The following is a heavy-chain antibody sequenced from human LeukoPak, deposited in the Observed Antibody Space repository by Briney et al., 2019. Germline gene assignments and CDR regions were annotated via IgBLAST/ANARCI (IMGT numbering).Heavy chain of an antibody. CDR3: ARKGYSYGYGLDYYYMDV. J-gene: IGHJ6*03. D-gene: IGHD5-18*01. Sequence: ASETLSLTCTVSGGSISSYYWSWIRQPAGKGLEWIGRIYTGGSTNYNPSLKSRVTMSVDKSKNQFSLKLNSVTAADTAVYFWARKGYSYGYGLDYYYMDVWGKGTTVTVSS. CDR2: IYTGGST. CDR1: GGSISSYY. V-gene: IGHV4-4*07.